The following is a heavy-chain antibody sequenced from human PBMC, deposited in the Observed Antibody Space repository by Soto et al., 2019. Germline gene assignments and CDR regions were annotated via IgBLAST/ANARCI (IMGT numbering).Heavy chain of an antibody. D-gene: IGHD3-10*01. V-gene: IGHV1-69*11. J-gene: IGHJ4*02. CDR3: ATGTHATLSGSFDY. CDR2: IIPILGAP. CDR1: GGTFSSSA. Sequence: QVQLVQSGAEVKKPGSSVKVSCKASGGTFSSSAISWVRQATGQGLEWMGGIIPILGAPAYSQRFQGRVTITAVHATTTDHMELSSLTSDDTRVDYCATGTHATLSGSFDYWGQGTLVTVS.